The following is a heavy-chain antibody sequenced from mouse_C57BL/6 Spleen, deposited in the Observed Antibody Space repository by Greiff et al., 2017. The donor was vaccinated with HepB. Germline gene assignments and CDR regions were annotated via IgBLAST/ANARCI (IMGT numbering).Heavy chain of an antibody. D-gene: IGHD2-5*01. CDR1: GYTFTDYE. V-gene: IGHV1-15*01. J-gene: IGHJ3*01. CDR2: IDPETGGT. CDR3: TRGRAYYSNYGGWFAY. Sequence: VQLQQSGAELVRPGASVTLSCKASGYTFTDYEMHWVKQTPLHGLEWIGAIDPETGGTAYNQKFKGKAILTADKSSSTAYMELRSLTSENSAVYYCTRGRAYYSNYGGWFAYWGQGTLVTVSA.